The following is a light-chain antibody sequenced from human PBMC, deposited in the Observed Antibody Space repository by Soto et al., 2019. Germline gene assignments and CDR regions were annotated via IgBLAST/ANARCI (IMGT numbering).Light chain of an antibody. Sequence: DIEMTQSPSSLSASVGDGVTITCRASQSISHFLNWYQQKPGKAPRVLIYGASTLKGGVPSRFSGSGSGTEFTLTISSLQPEDFATYYCQQSYGTPWTFGQGTKVEIK. CDR2: GAS. V-gene: IGKV1-39*01. CDR1: QSISHF. CDR3: QQSYGTPWT. J-gene: IGKJ1*01.